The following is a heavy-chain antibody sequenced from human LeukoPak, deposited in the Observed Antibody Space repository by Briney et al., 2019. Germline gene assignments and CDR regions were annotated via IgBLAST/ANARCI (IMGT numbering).Heavy chain of an antibody. D-gene: IGHD3-22*01. Sequence: ASVKVSCKASGYTFTSYGISWVRQAPGQGLEWMGWISAYNGNTNYVQKLQGRVTMTTDTSTSTAYMELRSLRSDDTAVYYCARDSALRKNYYDSSGYYYSAFDIWGQGTMVTVSS. CDR2: ISAYNGNT. J-gene: IGHJ3*02. V-gene: IGHV1-18*01. CDR1: GYTFTSYG. CDR3: ARDSALRKNYYDSSGYYYSAFDI.